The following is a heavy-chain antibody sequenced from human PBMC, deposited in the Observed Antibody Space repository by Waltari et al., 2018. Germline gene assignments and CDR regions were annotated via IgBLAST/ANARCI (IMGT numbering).Heavy chain of an antibody. CDR3: AIDVPEMVPQADY. D-gene: IGHD2-8*01. CDR1: TINFRGVW. V-gene: IGHV3-15*01. J-gene: IGHJ4*02. CDR2: IKSRVDGGTR. Sequence: EVQVVESGGGFVKPGGSLRLSCAASTINFRGVWLNWVRQAPGKGLEWIARIKSRVDGGTRDYAAPVKDRFTISRDDSRYTLYLQMNSLKKEDTGVYYCAIDVPEMVPQADYWGQGSLVTVSS.